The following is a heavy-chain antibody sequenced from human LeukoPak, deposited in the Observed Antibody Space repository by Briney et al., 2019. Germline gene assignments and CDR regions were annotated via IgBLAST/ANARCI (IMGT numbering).Heavy chain of an antibody. Sequence: SETLSLTCTVSGVSISSSSYYWGWIRQPPGKGLEWIGTVYYTGNIYYNPSLESRVTMSVDKSKNHFSLKMSSVTAADTAVYYCASPPYSFDSSGYYWPSAFEIWGQGIMVTVSS. CDR2: VYYTGNI. J-gene: IGHJ3*02. CDR3: ASPPYSFDSSGYYWPSAFEI. CDR1: GVSISSSSYY. D-gene: IGHD3-22*01. V-gene: IGHV4-39*02.